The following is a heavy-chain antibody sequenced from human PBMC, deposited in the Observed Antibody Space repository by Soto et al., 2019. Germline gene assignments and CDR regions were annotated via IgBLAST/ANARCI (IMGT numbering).Heavy chain of an antibody. D-gene: IGHD4-17*01. Sequence: PGGSLRLSCAASGFTFSTYAMSWVRQAPGKWLEWVSAISRDGYDIYYADSVKGRFTISRDNSKHMLYLQINSLRTEDTAVYYCAHPRGYGVFDAYDIWGQGXMVTV. CDR1: GFTFSTYA. V-gene: IGHV3-23*01. CDR2: ISRDGYDI. J-gene: IGHJ3*02. CDR3: AHPRGYGVFDAYDI.